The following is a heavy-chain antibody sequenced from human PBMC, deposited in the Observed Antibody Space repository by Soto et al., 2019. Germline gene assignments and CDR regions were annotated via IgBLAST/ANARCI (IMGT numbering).Heavy chain of an antibody. J-gene: IGHJ6*03. CDR3: ARGRQQLVYYYYYYYMDV. CDR2: INHSGST. Sequence: TLSLTCAVYGGSFSGYYWSWIRQPPGKGLEWIGEINHSGSTDYNPSLKSRVTISVDTSKNQFSLKLSSVTAADTAVYYCARGRQQLVYYYYYYYMDVWGKGTTVTVSS. V-gene: IGHV4-34*01. D-gene: IGHD6-13*01. CDR1: GGSFSGYY.